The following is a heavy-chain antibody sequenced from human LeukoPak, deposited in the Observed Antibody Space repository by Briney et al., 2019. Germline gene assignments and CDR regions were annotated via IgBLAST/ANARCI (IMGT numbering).Heavy chain of an antibody. CDR2: INHSGRI. CDR1: GGSFRGYY. J-gene: IGHJ5*02. CDR3: AREQQELYFRNWFDP. Sequence: SETLSLTCAVYGGSFRGYYWSWIRQPPGKGLEYIGEINHSGRIFYNPSLEGRVSISVDTSQNHFSLKMNSVTAADTAVYYCAREQQELYFRNWFDPWGQGTLVTVSS. V-gene: IGHV4-34*01. D-gene: IGHD6-13*01.